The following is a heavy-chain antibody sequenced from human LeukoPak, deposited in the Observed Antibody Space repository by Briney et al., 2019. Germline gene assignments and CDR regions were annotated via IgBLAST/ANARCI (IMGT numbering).Heavy chain of an antibody. D-gene: IGHD2/OR15-2a*01. V-gene: IGHV3-74*01. J-gene: IGHJ4*02. CDR2: INSDGSWT. CDR3: VSFYETY. CDR1: GNYW. Sequence: GGSLRLSCAASGNYWIHWVRQAPGKGLVWVSHINSDGSWTSYADSVKGRFTISKDNAKNTVYLQMNSLRAEDTAVYYCVSFYETYWGRGTLVTVSS.